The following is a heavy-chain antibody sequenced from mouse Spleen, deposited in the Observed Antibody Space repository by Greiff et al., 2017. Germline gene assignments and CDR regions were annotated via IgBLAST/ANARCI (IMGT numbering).Heavy chain of an antibody. D-gene: IGHD2-3*01. CDR3: ASHDGYYFSYWYFDV. Sequence: EVQLVESGGGLVKLGGSLKLSCAASGFTFSSYAMSWVRQTPEKRLEWVATISSGGGNTYYPDSVKGRFTISRDNAKNTLYLQMSSLKSEDTAMYYCASHDGYYFSYWYFDVWGAGTTVTVSS. V-gene: IGHV5-9-3*01. CDR2: ISSGGGNT. CDR1: GFTFSSYA. J-gene: IGHJ1*01.